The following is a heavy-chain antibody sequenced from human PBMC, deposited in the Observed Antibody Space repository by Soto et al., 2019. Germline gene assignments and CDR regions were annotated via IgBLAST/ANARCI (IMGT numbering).Heavy chain of an antibody. Sequence: PSETLSLTCTVSGGSISSSSYYWGWIRQPPGKGLEWIGSIYYSGSTYYNPSLKSRVTISVDTSKNQFSLKLSSVTAADTAVYYCAITTFWSGWGSYYYYGMDVWGQGTTVTVSS. J-gene: IGHJ6*02. V-gene: IGHV4-39*01. D-gene: IGHD3-3*01. CDR1: GGSISSSSYY. CDR2: IYYSGST. CDR3: AITTFWSGWGSYYYYGMDV.